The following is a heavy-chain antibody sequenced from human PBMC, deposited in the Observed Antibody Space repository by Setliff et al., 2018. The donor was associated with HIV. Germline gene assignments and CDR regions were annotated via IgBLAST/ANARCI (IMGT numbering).Heavy chain of an antibody. V-gene: IGHV4-39*01. D-gene: IGHD5-18*01. CDR1: GGSISSSSYY. CDR3: AATAMDYYFDY. CDR2: IYYSGST. Sequence: PSETLSLTCSVSGGSISSSSYYWGWIRQPPGKGLEWIGSIYYSGSTYYNPSLKSRVTISVDTSKNQFSLKLSSVTAADTAVYYCAATAMDYYFDYWGQGTLVTVSS. J-gene: IGHJ4*02.